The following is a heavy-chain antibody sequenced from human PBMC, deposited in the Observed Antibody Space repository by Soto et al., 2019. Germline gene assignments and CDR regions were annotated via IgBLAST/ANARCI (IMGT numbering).Heavy chain of an antibody. CDR1: GGSTSTYY. V-gene: IGHV4-59*12. J-gene: IGHJ3*02. CDR3: ARVSRYCSSTSCSRVGAFDI. D-gene: IGHD2-2*01. CDR2: ISYSGSS. Sequence: SETLSLTCTVSGGSTSTYYWGWIRQPPGKGLEWIGYISYSGSSYYNPSLKSRVTISVDTSKNQFSLKLSSVTAADTAVYYCARVSRYCSSTSCSRVGAFDIWGQGTMVTVSS.